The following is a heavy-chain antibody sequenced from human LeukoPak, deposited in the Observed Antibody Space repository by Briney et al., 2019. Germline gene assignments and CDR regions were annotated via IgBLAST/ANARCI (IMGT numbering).Heavy chain of an antibody. D-gene: IGHD3-22*01. V-gene: IGHV3-23*01. CDR2: ISGSGGTT. Sequence: PGGSLRLSCAASGFTFSSYGMNWVRQAPGKGLEWVSGISGSGGTTYYAHPVKGRFTISRDNSKNSLSLQVSSLRAEDTAVYYCAKTNGYYSDWGQGTLVTVSS. J-gene: IGHJ4*02. CDR3: AKTNGYYSD. CDR1: GFTFSSYG.